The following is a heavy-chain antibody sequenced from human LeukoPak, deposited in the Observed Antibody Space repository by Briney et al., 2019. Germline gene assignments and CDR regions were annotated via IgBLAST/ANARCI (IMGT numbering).Heavy chain of an antibody. D-gene: IGHD5-18*01. J-gene: IGHJ6*03. V-gene: IGHV4-61*01. CDR2: IYYSGST. CDR3: ARDGVRYARGYSYGSPIGGGYYYYYYMDV. CDR1: GGSISSSSYS. Sequence: SETLSFTCTVSGGSISSSSYSWSWIRQPPGKGLEWIGYIYYSGSTNYNPSLKSRVTISVDTSKIQFSLKLSSVTAADTAVYYCARDGVRYARGYSYGSPIGGGYYYYYYMDVWGKGTTVTVSS.